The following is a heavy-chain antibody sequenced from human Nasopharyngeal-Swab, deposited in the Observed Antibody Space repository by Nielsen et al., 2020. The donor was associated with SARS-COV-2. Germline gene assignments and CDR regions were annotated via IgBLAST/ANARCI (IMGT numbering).Heavy chain of an antibody. CDR1: GFTFSNYW. Sequence: GESLKISCAASGFTFSNYWMSWVRQAPGKGLEWVANIKQDGSENYYVDSMRGRITISRDNAKNSLYLQMNSPRAEDTAVYYCARDGSRFLEWLLAYYFDYWGQGALVTVSS. D-gene: IGHD3-3*01. CDR3: ARDGSRFLEWLLAYYFDY. J-gene: IGHJ4*02. V-gene: IGHV3-7*03. CDR2: IKQDGSEN.